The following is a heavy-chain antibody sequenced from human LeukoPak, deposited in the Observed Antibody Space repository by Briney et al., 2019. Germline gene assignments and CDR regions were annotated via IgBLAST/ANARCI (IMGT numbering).Heavy chain of an antibody. CDR1: GLTFSGYG. CDR3: AKDGGLWVSAHWGDS. Sequence: PGGSLRLSCVASGLTFSGYGMHWVRQAPGKGLEWVTVISYDGNNKYYGDSVKGRFTISRDNSKNTLFLQMNSLRAEDTAVYYCAKDGGLWVSAHWGDSWGRGTLVTVSS. CDR2: ISYDGNNK. V-gene: IGHV3-30*18. D-gene: IGHD7-27*01. J-gene: IGHJ4*02.